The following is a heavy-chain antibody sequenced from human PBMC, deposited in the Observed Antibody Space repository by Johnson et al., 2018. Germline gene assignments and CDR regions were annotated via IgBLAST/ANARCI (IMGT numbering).Heavy chain of an antibody. Sequence: VQLVESGGGLVKPGGSLRLTCAASGFTFSSYSMHWVRQAPGKGLEWVSVIYSGGSTYYADSVKGRVTISRDKSTNTLDLQMNSRRAEDTAVYYCAIDWLGVFDSSGYSPEYFHHWGQGTLVTVSS. V-gene: IGHV3-66*02. D-gene: IGHD3-22*01. J-gene: IGHJ1*01. CDR2: IYSGGST. CDR1: GFTFSSYS. CDR3: AIDWLGVFDSSGYSPEYFHH.